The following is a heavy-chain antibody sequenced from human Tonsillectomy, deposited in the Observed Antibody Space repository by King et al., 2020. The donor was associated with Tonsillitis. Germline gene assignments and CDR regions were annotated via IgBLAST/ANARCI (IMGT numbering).Heavy chain of an antibody. J-gene: IGHJ6*02. CDR2: IYYSGST. CDR3: ARVPDYYYGMDV. Sequence: QLQESGPGLVKPSETLSLTCTVSGGSISSSSYYWGWIRQPPGKGLEWIGSIYYSGSTYYNPSLKSRVTISVDTSKNQFSLKLGSVTAADTAVYYCARVPDYYYGMDVWGQGTTVTVSS. CDR1: GGSISSSSYY. V-gene: IGHV4-39*01.